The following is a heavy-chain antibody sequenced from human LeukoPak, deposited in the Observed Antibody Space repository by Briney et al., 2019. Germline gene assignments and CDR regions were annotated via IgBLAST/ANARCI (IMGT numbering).Heavy chain of an antibody. CDR1: GYTFTSYD. D-gene: IGHD1-26*01. J-gene: IGHJ3*02. Sequence: GASVKVSCKASGYTFTSYDINWVRQATGQGLEWMGWMNPNSGNTGYAQKFQGRVTTTRNTSISTAYMELSSLRSEDMAVYYCARNSYSGSYSAGHIWGQGTMVTVSS. V-gene: IGHV1-8*01. CDR2: MNPNSGNT. CDR3: ARNSYSGSYSAGHI.